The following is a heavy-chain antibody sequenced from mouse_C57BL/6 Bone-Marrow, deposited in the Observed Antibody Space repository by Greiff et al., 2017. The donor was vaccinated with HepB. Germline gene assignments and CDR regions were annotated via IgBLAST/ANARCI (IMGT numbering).Heavy chain of an antibody. CDR2: IRNKANGYTT. CDR3: ARYGGGGGYFDV. V-gene: IGHV7-3*01. Sequence: EVKLVESGGGLVQPGGSLSLSCAASGFTFTDYYMSWVRQPPGKALEWLGFIRNKANGYTTEYSASVKGRFTISRDNSQSILYLQMKALRAEDSATYYCARYGGGGGYFDVWGTGTTVTVSS. CDR1: GFTFTDYY. J-gene: IGHJ1*03.